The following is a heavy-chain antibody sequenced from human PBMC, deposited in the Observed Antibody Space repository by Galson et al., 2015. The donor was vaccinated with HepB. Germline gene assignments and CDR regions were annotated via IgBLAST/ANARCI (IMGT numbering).Heavy chain of an antibody. J-gene: IGHJ4*02. CDR1: GYTFTSYY. Sequence: SVKVSCKASGYTFTSYYMHWVRQAPGQGLEWMGIINPSGGSTSYAQKFQGRVTMTRDTSTSTVYMELSSLRSEDTAVYYCARGAPPAGDSSGLYYFDYWGQGTLVTVSS. CDR2: INPSGGST. D-gene: IGHD3-22*01. CDR3: ARGAPPAGDSSGLYYFDY. V-gene: IGHV1-46*03.